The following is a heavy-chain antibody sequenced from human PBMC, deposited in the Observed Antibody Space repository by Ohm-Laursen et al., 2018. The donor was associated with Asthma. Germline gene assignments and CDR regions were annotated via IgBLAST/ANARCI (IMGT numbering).Heavy chain of an antibody. D-gene: IGHD5-12*01. Sequence: GSLRLSCSASGFIVSTKFMIWVRQAPGKGLDWVSVIFGSTGTNYADSVKGRFTISRDNSKNTIYLQMNSLRAEDTAVYYCARVGYRGTPGDYGGQGTLVSVSS. CDR2: IFGSTGT. J-gene: IGHJ4*02. CDR1: GFIVSTKF. CDR3: ARVGYRGTPGDY. V-gene: IGHV3-53*01.